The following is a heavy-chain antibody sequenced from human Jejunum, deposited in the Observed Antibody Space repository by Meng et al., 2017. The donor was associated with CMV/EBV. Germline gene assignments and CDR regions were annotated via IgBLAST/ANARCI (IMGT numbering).Heavy chain of an antibody. CDR3: VRDHGSSSWFFY. Sequence: QWQGSGPVRVKPAETLSLLCTASGGSVNRNTYYWGWIRQPPGKSLEWIGTIFDSGSAFYNPSLQSRVSVSIDMSRNQLSLSLSSVTAADTAVYYCVRDHGSSSWFFYWGQGTLVTVSS. CDR2: IFDSGSA. D-gene: IGHD6-13*01. CDR1: GGSVNRNTYY. V-gene: IGHV4-39*07. J-gene: IGHJ4*02.